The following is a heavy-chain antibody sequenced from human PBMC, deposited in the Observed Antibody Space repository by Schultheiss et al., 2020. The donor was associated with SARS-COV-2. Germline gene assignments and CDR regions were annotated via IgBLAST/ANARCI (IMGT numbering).Heavy chain of an antibody. Sequence: SETLSLTCTVSGGSVSSGSYYWSWIRQPPGKGLEWIGYIYYSGSTNYNPSLKSRVTISVDTSKNQFSLRLTSVTAADTALYYCARNFDSWGQGALVTVSS. CDR3: ARNFDS. J-gene: IGHJ4*02. V-gene: IGHV4-61*01. CDR1: GGSVSSGSYY. CDR2: IYYSGST.